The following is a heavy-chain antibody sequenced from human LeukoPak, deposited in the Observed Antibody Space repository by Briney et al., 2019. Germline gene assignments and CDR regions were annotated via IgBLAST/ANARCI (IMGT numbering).Heavy chain of an antibody. D-gene: IGHD6-13*01. Sequence: GGSLRLSCAASGFTFSSYWMTWVRQAPGKGLEWVANINQDGSEKYYVDSVKGRFTISRDNAKNSLYLQMNSLRAEDTAVYYCARIHSSSWYFDYCGQGVLVTVSS. CDR3: ARIHSSSWYFDY. CDR1: GFTFSSYW. V-gene: IGHV3-7*01. J-gene: IGHJ4*02. CDR2: INQDGSEK.